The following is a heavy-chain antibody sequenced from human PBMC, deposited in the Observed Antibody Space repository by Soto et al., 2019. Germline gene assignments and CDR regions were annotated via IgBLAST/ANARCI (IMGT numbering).Heavy chain of an antibody. V-gene: IGHV3-66*04. J-gene: IGHJ4*02. CDR1: GLTVSNNY. CDR2: IYSGGRT. Sequence: EVHLVESGGGLVQPGGSLRLSCAVSGLTVSNNYMSWFRQVPGKGLEWVSVIYSGGRTYYADSVKGRFTISGDNSKNTRDLQRNSLSAEDTAVYYCARREYWGQGTLVTVSS. CDR3: ARREY.